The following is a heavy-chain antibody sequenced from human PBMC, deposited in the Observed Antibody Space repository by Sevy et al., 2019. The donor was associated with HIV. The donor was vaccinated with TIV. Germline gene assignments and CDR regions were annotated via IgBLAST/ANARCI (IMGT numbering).Heavy chain of an antibody. CDR1: GFPFSSYA. J-gene: IGHJ4*02. Sequence: GGSLRLSCATSGFPFSSYAMSWVRQAPGKGLEWVANVKQDMSEKYYADSVKGRFTISRDNAKNSLYLQMNSLRAEDTAVYYCARAQQVTMLVVIGGLYFDLWGQGTLVTVSS. V-gene: IGHV3-7*01. D-gene: IGHD2-21*01. CDR2: VKQDMSEK. CDR3: ARAQQVTMLVVIGGLYFDL.